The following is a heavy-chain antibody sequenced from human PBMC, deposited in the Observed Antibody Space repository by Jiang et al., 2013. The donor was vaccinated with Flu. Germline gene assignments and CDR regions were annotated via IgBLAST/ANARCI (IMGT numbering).Heavy chain of an antibody. CDR1: GDTFSTYV. V-gene: IGHV1-69*04. D-gene: IGHD1-1*01. CDR3: AREGMATSPFDY. J-gene: IGHJ4*02. Sequence: SGAEVKKPGSSVKVSCQASGDTFSTYVISWVRQAPGQGLEWMGRIIPLLGITNYAQKFQGRVTITADKSTSTAYMELSSLRSEDTAVFYXAREGMATSPFDYWGQGTLVTVSS. CDR2: IIPLLGIT.